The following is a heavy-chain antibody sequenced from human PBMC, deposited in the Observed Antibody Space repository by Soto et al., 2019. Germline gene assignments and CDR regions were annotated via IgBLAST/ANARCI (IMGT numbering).Heavy chain of an antibody. CDR3: ATTREGYDSSGYFFGAFDI. Sequence: GGSLRLSCAASGFTFSSYVMHWVRQSPGKGLEWVAVISYDGSNKYYADSVKGRFTISRDNSKNTLYLQMNSLRAEDTAVYYCATTREGYDSSGYFFGAFDIWGQGTMVTVSS. CDR2: ISYDGSNK. V-gene: IGHV3-30*03. D-gene: IGHD3-22*01. CDR1: GFTFSSYV. J-gene: IGHJ3*02.